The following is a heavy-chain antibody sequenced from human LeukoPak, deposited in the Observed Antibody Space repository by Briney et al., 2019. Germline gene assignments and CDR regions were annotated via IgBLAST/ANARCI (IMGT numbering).Heavy chain of an antibody. CDR2: ISNDGGGT. CDR1: GFIFKNYG. J-gene: IGHJ4*02. D-gene: IGHD3-22*01. V-gene: IGHV3-23*01. Sequence: GGSLRLSCTASGFIFKNYGLIWVRQAPGKALEWVSAISNDGGGTNYADFVKGRFTISRDNSKNTLFLQMNSLRAEDTALYYCAKGSSGYFFDLWGQGTLVTVSS. CDR3: AKGSSGYFFDL.